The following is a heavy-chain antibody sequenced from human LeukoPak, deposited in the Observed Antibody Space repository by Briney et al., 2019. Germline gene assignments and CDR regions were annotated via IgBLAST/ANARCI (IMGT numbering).Heavy chain of an antibody. D-gene: IGHD3-9*01. Sequence: SVKVSCKASGGTFSSYAISWVRQAPGQGLEWMGGIIPIVGTANYAQKFQGRVTITADKSTSTAYMELSSLRSEDTAVYYCARGLTLRYFDWLYYWGQGTLVTVSS. CDR1: GGTFSSYA. CDR2: IIPIVGTA. J-gene: IGHJ4*02. V-gene: IGHV1-69*06. CDR3: ARGLTLRYFDWLYY.